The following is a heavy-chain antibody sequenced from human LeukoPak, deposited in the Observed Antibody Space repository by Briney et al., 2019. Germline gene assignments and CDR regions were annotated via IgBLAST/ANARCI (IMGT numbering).Heavy chain of an antibody. CDR2: ISSSSSYI. J-gene: IGHJ4*02. Sequence: PGGSLRLSCAASGFTFSSYSMNWVRQAPGKGLESVSSISSSSSYIYYADSVKGRFTISRDNAKNSLYLQMNSLRAEDTAVYYYARDLGSRMFFDYWGQGTLVTVSS. V-gene: IGHV3-21*01. CDR1: GFTFSSYS. CDR3: ARDLGSRMFFDY. D-gene: IGHD7-27*01.